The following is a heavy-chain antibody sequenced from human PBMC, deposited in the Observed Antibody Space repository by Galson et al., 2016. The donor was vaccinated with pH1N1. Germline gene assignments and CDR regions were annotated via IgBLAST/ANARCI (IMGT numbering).Heavy chain of an antibody. D-gene: IGHD2-21*02. V-gene: IGHV4-59*01. J-gene: IGHJ4*02. Sequence: SETLSLTCTVSGDSINRNYWSWIRQLPGKGLEWIGYIYYSRTTSYNPSLKSRITISVDSSQGQFSLKLTSVTAADTAVYYCARGGGDLDSWGQGTLVTVSS. CDR2: IYYSRTT. CDR1: GDSINRNY. CDR3: ARGGGDLDS.